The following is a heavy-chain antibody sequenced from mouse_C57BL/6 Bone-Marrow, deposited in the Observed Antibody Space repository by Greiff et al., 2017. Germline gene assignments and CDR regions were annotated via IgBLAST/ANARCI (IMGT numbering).Heavy chain of an antibody. CDR2: IYPGSGST. V-gene: IGHV1-55*01. CDR1: GYTFTSYW. Sequence: QVQLQQPGAELVKPGASVKMSCKASGYTFTSYWITWVKQRPGQGLEWIGDIYPGSGSTNYNEKFTSKATLTVDTSSSTAEMQLSSLTSDDSAVYYCARERGDGNYYFDYWGQGTTLTVSS. D-gene: IGHD2-1*01. J-gene: IGHJ2*01. CDR3: ARERGDGNYYFDY.